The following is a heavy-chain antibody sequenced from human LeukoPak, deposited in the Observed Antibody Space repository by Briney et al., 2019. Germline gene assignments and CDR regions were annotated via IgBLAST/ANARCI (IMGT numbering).Heavy chain of an antibody. CDR3: ARQETSTYNGAFDI. CDR2: IKKDGTEK. V-gene: IGHV3-7*01. J-gene: IGHJ3*02. Sequence: GGSLRLSCAASGLNFDSYWMSWVRQAPGKGLEWVANIKKDGTEKYFVDSVKGRFTISRDNAKNSLYLQMNSLRVDDTAVYHCARQETSTYNGAFDIWGQGTMVTVSS. CDR1: GLNFDSYW. D-gene: IGHD1-1*01.